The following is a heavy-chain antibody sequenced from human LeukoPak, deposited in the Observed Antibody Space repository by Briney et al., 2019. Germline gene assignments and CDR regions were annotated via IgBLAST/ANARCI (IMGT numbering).Heavy chain of an antibody. Sequence: KXLXXVSRINSDGSSTSYADSVKGRFTISRDNAKNTLYLQMNSLRAEDAAVYYCARRDTAMAFDYWGQGILVTVSS. CDR2: INSDGSST. J-gene: IGHJ4*02. D-gene: IGHD5-18*01. V-gene: IGHV3-74*01. CDR3: ARRDTAMAFDY.